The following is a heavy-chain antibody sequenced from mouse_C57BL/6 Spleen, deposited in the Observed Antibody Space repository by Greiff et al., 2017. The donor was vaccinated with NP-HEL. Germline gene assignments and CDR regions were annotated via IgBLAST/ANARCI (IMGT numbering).Heavy chain of an antibody. CDR2: IDPETGGT. Sequence: VQLKQSGAELARPGASVTLSCKASGFTFTDYDMHWVKQTPVHGLEWIGAIDPETGGTAYNQNFTVKAILTADKSSSTAYRELRSLTSEDSAVYYGASNYYKAKDDWGQGTSVTVSS. CDR3: ASNYYKAKDD. D-gene: IGHD1-1*01. J-gene: IGHJ4*01. CDR1: GFTFTDYD. V-gene: IGHV1-15*01.